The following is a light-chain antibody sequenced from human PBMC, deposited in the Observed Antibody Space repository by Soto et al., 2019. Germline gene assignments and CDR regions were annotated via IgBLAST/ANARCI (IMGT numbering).Light chain of an antibody. J-gene: IGLJ2*01. V-gene: IGLV2-23*02. CDR3: CSYAGSYIFVV. CDR1: SSDVGSYNF. Sequence: QSVLTQPASVSGSPGQSITISCSGTSSDVGSYNFVSWYQQHPDKAPKLMIYDVNKRPSGVSNRFSGSKSGNTASLTISGLQAEDEADYYCCSYAGSYIFVVFGGGTKLTVL. CDR2: DVN.